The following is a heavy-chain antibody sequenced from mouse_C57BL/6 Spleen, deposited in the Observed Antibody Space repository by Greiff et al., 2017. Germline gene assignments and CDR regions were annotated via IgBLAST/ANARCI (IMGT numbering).Heavy chain of an antibody. CDR1: GYTFTSYW. CDR2: IYPGSGST. J-gene: IGHJ2*01. V-gene: IGHV1-55*01. Sequence: QVQLQQPGAELVKPGASVKMSCKASGYTFTSYWITWVKQRPGQGLEWIGDIYPGSGSTNYNEKFKSKATLTVDTSSSTAYMQLSSLASEDSAVYYCARLTTVKRGFFDYWGQGTTLTVSS. D-gene: IGHD1-1*01. CDR3: ARLTTVKRGFFDY.